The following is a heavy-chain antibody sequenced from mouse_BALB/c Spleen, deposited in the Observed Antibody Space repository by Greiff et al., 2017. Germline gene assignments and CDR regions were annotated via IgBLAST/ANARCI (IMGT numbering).Heavy chain of an antibody. CDR3: AREAYYGNYWYFDV. J-gene: IGHJ1*01. Sequence: EVMLVESGPSLVKPSQTLSLTCSVTGDSITSGYWNWIRKFPGNKLEYMGYISYSGSTYYNPSLKSRISITRDTSKNQYYLQLNSVTTEDTATYYCAREAYYGNYWYFDVWGAGTTVTVSS. CDR2: ISYSGST. V-gene: IGHV3-8*02. CDR1: GDSITSGY. D-gene: IGHD2-10*01.